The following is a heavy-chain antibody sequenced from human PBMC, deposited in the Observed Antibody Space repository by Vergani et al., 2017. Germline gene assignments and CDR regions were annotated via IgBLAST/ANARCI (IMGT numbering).Heavy chain of an antibody. J-gene: IGHJ2*01. Sequence: QVRLEESGPGLVKPSETLSLTCSVSGYSIGSGFYWAWIRQSPGEGLQWLTSIHNRGKTYHNPSLKSPVSVSLNTSKNRFSLNLTSVTATDTAVYYCARSQGQYEYFDLWGAGSLVTVSS. CDR2: IHNRGKT. V-gene: IGHV4-38-2*01. CDR1: GYSIGSGFY. CDR3: ARSQGQYEYFDL. D-gene: IGHD2-8*01.